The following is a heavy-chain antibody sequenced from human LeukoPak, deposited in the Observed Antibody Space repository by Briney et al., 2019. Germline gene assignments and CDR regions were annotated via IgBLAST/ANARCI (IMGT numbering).Heavy chain of an antibody. V-gene: IGHV3-30*02. D-gene: IGHD4-17*01. Sequence: PGGSLRLSCAASGFTFSNYGMHWVRQAPGKGLEWVAFIRYDGSHKYYADSVKGRLTISRDNSKNTLYLQMNSLRVEDTAVYHCAKEGTVTPIDYWGQRTLVTVSS. CDR2: IRYDGSHK. CDR3: AKEGTVTPIDY. J-gene: IGHJ4*02. CDR1: GFTFSNYG.